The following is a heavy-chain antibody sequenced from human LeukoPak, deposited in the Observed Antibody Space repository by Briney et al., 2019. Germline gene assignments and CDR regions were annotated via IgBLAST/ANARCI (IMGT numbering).Heavy chain of an antibody. D-gene: IGHD1-26*01. J-gene: IGHJ4*02. V-gene: IGHV3-66*02. CDR1: GFIFTNYF. Sequence: GGSLRLSCAASGFIFTNYFMSWVRQAPGKGLEWVSVIYTGGKVYYIDSVKGRFTISRDTSKNTLYLQMNSLRAEDTAVYYCAKIVGATAGINYWGQGTLVTVSS. CDR2: IYTGGKV. CDR3: AKIVGATAGINY.